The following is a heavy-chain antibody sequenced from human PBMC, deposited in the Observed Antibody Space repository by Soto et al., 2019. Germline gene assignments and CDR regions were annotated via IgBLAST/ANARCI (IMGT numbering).Heavy chain of an antibody. CDR3: ATGFWSGPIAHYFDY. J-gene: IGHJ4*01. V-gene: IGHV1-69*06. CDR1: GGSFSTYA. Sequence: QVHLVQSGAEVKKPGSSVKVSCKASGGSFSTYAINWLRQAPGPGLERMGGIIPLFGTENYAQNFQDRFTFTADKSTTTAYMEVRSLTSEDTAVYYCATGFWSGPIAHYFDYWGQGTLVTVSS. CDR2: IIPLFGTE. D-gene: IGHD3-3*01.